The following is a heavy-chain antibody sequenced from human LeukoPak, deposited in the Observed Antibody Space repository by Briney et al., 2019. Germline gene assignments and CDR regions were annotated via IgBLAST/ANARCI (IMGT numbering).Heavy chain of an antibody. Sequence: ASVKVSCKASGYTSTSYAMHWVRQAPGQRLEWMGWINAGNGNTKYSQKFQGRVTITRDTSASTAYMELSSLRSEDTAVYYCAGPSGYSSGWGFDYWGQGTLVTVSS. D-gene: IGHD6-19*01. CDR2: INAGNGNT. V-gene: IGHV1-3*01. CDR3: AGPSGYSSGWGFDY. CDR1: GYTSTSYA. J-gene: IGHJ4*02.